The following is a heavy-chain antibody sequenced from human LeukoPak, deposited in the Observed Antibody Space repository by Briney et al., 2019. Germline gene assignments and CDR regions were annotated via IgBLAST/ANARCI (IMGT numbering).Heavy chain of an antibody. J-gene: IGHJ4*02. D-gene: IGHD3-3*01. CDR2: IRYDGSNK. CDR3: ARDQVRLRFLEWLPYFDY. CDR1: GFTFSSYG. V-gene: IGHV3-30*02. Sequence: GGSLRLSCAASGFTFSSYGMHWVRQAPGKGLEWVAFIRYDGSNKYYADSVKGRFTISRDNAKNSLYLQMNSLRAEDTAVYYCARDQVRLRFLEWLPYFDYWGQGTLVTVPS.